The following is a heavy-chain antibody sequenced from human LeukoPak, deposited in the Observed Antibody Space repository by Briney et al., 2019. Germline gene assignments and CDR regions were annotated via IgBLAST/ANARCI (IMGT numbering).Heavy chain of an antibody. CDR1: GGSISSSSYY. D-gene: IGHD2-2*01. CDR3: ARLLGYCSSTSCPGYFDY. CDR2: GYFSGST. Sequence: SQTLSLTCTVSGGSISSSSYYWAWIRQPPRKGLEWVGSGYFSGSTYYNPSLKSRGTISVDASKNQFSLKLSSVTAADTAVYYCARLLGYCSSTSCPGYFDYWGQGTLVTVSS. V-gene: IGHV4-39*01. J-gene: IGHJ4*02.